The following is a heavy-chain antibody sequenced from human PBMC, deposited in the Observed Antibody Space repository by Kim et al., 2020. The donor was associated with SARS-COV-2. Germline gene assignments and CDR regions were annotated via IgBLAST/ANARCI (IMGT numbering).Heavy chain of an antibody. V-gene: IGHV3-21*01. D-gene: IGHD3-10*01. J-gene: IGHJ4*02. CDR1: EFTFSRYS. CDR2: ISRNSDYI. CDR3: ARDLSLGRPGGFDY. Sequence: GGYLRLSCAASEFTFSRYSMNWVRQAPGKGLEWVSTISRNSDYIYYADSVEGRFTISRDNAKNSLYLQMNSLRADDTAMYYCARDLSLGRPGGFDYWGQG.